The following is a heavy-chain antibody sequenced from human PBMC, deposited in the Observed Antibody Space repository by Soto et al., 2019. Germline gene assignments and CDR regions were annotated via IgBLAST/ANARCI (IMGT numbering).Heavy chain of an antibody. CDR1: GFTFSSYG. CDR3: AREGVLRYFDWLSVPYFDY. V-gene: IGHV3-33*01. Sequence: GGSLRLSCAASGFTFSSYGMHWVRQAPGKGLEWVAVIWYDGSNKYYADSVKGRFTISRDNSKNTLYLQMNSLRAEDTAVYYCAREGVLRYFDWLSVPYFDYWGQGTLVTVSS. D-gene: IGHD3-9*01. J-gene: IGHJ4*02. CDR2: IWYDGSNK.